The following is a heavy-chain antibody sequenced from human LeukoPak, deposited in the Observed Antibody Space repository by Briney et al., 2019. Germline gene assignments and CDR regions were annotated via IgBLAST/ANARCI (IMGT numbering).Heavy chain of an antibody. J-gene: IGHJ4*02. CDR3: ARALGEGYCSSTSCLRLDY. Sequence: SETLSLTCTVSGGSISSSSYYWGWIRQPPGKGLEWIGYIYYSGSTNYNPSLKSRVTISVDTSKNQFSLKLSSVTAADTAVYYCARALGEGYCSSTSCLRLDYWGQGTLVTVSS. D-gene: IGHD2-2*01. CDR2: IYYSGST. CDR1: GGSISSSSYY. V-gene: IGHV4-61*05.